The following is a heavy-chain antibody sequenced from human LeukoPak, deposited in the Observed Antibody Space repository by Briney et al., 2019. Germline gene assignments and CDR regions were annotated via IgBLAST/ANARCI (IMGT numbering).Heavy chain of an antibody. CDR2: INPSGGST. J-gene: IGHJ6*02. D-gene: IGHD5-24*01. CDR1: GYTFTSYY. V-gene: IGHV1-46*01. Sequence: ASVNVSCKASGYTFTSYYMHWVRQAPGQGLEWMGIINPSGGSTSYAQKFQGRVTMTRDTSTSTVYMELRSLRSEDTAVYYCARDDGQDYYGMDVWGQGTTVTVSS. CDR3: ARDDGQDYYGMDV.